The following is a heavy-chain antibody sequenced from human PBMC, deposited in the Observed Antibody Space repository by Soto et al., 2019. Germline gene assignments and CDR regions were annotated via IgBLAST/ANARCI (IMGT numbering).Heavy chain of an antibody. CDR1: GFSFSTFW. CDR3: ARDFEY. Sequence: EVQLVESGGGLVQPGGSLRLSCEASGFSFSTFWMHWVRQAPGKGLVWVSRINSDGSSTYYADSVKGRVTISRDNAANTLYLQLNSLRPEDTAVYYWARDFEYWGQGTLVTVSS. CDR2: INSDGSST. J-gene: IGHJ4*02. V-gene: IGHV3-74*01.